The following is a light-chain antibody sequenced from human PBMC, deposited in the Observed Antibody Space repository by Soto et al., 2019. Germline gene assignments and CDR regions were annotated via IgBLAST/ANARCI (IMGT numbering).Light chain of an antibody. CDR1: QGIRNY. CDR2: APS. CDR3: QQLNSYPLS. Sequence: DFQLTPSPSFLSASVGDRVTITYRASQGIRNYLAWYQQNPGKAPKLLIDAPSTLQSGVPSRFSGSGSGTDFTLTISRLLPEDVATSYCQQLNSYPLSVGGGTKVESK. J-gene: IGKJ4*01. V-gene: IGKV1-9*01.